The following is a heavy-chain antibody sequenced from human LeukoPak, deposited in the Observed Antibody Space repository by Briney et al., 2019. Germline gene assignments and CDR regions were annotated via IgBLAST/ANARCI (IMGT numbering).Heavy chain of an antibody. Sequence: GGSLRLSCAASGFTFSDYSMNWVRQAPGRGLECITYTSSDGKTTWYADSVKGRFTISRDNAKNSLYLQMNSLRAEDTAVYYCARGNNWFDPWGQGTLVTVSS. CDR2: TSSDGKTT. CDR1: GFTFSDYS. V-gene: IGHV3-48*04. CDR3: ARGNNWFDP. J-gene: IGHJ5*02.